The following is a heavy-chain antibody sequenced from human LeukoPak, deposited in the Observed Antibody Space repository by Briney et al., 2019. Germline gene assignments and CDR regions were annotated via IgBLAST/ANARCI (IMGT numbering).Heavy chain of an antibody. Sequence: GGSLRLSCAASGFTFSSYGMHWVRQAPGKGLEWVAVIWYDGSNKYYADSVKGRFTISRDNSKNTLYLQMNSLRAEDTAAYYCARDGRRYCSSTSCQTNWFDPWGQGTLVTVSS. CDR3: ARDGRRYCSSTSCQTNWFDP. J-gene: IGHJ5*02. V-gene: IGHV3-33*01. CDR2: IWYDGSNK. D-gene: IGHD2-2*01. CDR1: GFTFSSYG.